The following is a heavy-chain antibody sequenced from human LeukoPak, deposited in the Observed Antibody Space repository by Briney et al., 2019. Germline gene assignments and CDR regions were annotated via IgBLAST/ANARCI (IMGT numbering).Heavy chain of an antibody. Sequence: PGGSLRLSCAASGFTFSSYEMNWVRQAPGKGLEWVSYISSSGSTIYYADPVKGRFTISRDNAKNSLYLQMNSLRAEDTAVYYCARDSSGWYYFDYWGQGTLVTVSS. CDR3: ARDSSGWYYFDY. D-gene: IGHD6-19*01. J-gene: IGHJ4*02. CDR1: GFTFSSYE. CDR2: ISSSGSTI. V-gene: IGHV3-48*03.